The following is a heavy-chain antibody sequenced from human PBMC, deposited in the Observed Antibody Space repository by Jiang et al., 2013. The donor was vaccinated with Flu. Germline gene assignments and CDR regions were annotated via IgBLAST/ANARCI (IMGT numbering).Heavy chain of an antibody. CDR3: ARHNPYSSSSGYYYYYMDV. J-gene: IGHJ6*03. CDR1: GYSFTSYW. D-gene: IGHD6-6*01. V-gene: IGHV5-51*01. CDR2: IYPGDSDT. Sequence: VKKPGESLKISCKGSGYSFTSYWIGWVRQMPGKGLEWMGIIYPGDSDTRYSPSFQGQVTISADKSISTAYLQWSSLKASDTAMYYCARHNPYSSSSGYYYYYMDVWGKGTTVTVSS.